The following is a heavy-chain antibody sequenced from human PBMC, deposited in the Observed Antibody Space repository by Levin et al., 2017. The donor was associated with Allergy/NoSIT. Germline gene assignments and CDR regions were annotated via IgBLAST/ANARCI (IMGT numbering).Heavy chain of an antibody. CDR1: GDSISSNSAT. Sequence: SQTLSLPCAMSGDSISSNSATWNWIRQSPSRGLEWLGRTYYRSSWSTDYAISVKGRISVTPDTDNNQFSLHLNSVTPEDTAMYYCVRGTTSGGFDNWGQGTLVTVSS. V-gene: IGHV6-1*01. J-gene: IGHJ4*02. CDR2: TYYRSSWST. CDR3: VRGTTSGGFDN. D-gene: IGHD2/OR15-2a*01.